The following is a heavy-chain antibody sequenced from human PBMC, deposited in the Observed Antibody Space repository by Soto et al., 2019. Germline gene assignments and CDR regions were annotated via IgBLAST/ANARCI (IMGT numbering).Heavy chain of an antibody. D-gene: IGHD1-1*01. V-gene: IGHV4-4*02. Sequence: PSETLSLTCTLSVGSFRAPDWWNWVRQSPDKGLEWIAEVHISGHSNYNPSLRSRVSVSIDSSKNQFYLNLNSVTAADTAIYYCARVRQGCSANNCYFDPWSQGTQVTVSS. CDR1: VGSFRAPDW. CDR2: VHISGHS. CDR3: ARVRQGCSANNCYFDP. J-gene: IGHJ5*01.